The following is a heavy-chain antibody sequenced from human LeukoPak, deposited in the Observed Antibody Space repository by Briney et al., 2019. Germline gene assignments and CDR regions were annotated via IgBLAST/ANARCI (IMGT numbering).Heavy chain of an antibody. CDR3: ARARSDYGGKTCLGY. CDR2: IIPILGIA. D-gene: IGHD4-23*01. V-gene: IGHV1-69*04. CDR1: GYTFTGYY. J-gene: IGHJ4*02. Sequence: ASMKVSRKASGYTFTGYYMHWVRQAPGQGLEWMGRIIPILGIANYAQKFQGRVTITADKSTSTAYMELSSLRSEDTAVYYCARARSDYGGKTCLGYWGQGTLVTVSS.